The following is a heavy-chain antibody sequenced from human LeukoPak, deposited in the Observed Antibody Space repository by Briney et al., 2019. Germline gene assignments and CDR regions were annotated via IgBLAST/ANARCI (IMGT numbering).Heavy chain of an antibody. Sequence: ASVKVSCKVSGYTLTELSMHWVRQAPGKGLEWMGGFDPEDGETIYAQKFQGRVTMTEDTSTDTAYMELSSLRSEDTAVYYCATDYQAGRGEYFQHWGQGTLVTVSS. CDR3: ATDYQAGRGEYFQH. CDR1: GYTLTELS. D-gene: IGHD6-19*01. CDR2: FDPEDGET. V-gene: IGHV1-24*01. J-gene: IGHJ1*01.